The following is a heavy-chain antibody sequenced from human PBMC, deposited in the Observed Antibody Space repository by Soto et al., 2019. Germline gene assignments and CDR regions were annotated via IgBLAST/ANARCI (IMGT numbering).Heavy chain of an antibody. D-gene: IGHD2-2*01. J-gene: IGHJ5*02. CDR1: GCTFSSYT. Sequence: QVQLVQSGAEVKKPGSSVKVSCKASGCTFSSYTISWVRQAPGQGLEWMGRIIPILGIANYAQKFQGRVTITADKSTSTAYMELSSLRSEDTAVYYCERGNGYCSSTSCYGDWFDPFCQGTLVTVSS. V-gene: IGHV1-69*02. CDR2: IIPILGIA. CDR3: ERGNGYCSSTSCYGDWFDP.